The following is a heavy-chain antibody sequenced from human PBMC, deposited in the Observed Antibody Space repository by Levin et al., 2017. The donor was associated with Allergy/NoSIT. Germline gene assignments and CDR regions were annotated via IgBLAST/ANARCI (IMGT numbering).Heavy chain of an antibody. J-gene: IGHJ5*02. CDR2: INHSGST. CDR1: GGSFSGYY. D-gene: IGHD2-15*01. V-gene: IGHV4-34*01. CDR3: ARESIVVVVAAILVPINWFDP. Sequence: SQTLSLTCAVYGGSFSGYYWSWIRQPPGKGLEWIGEINHSGSTNYNPSLKSRVTISVDTSKNQFSLKLSSVTAADTAVYYCARESIVVVVAAILVPINWFDPWGQGTLVTVSS.